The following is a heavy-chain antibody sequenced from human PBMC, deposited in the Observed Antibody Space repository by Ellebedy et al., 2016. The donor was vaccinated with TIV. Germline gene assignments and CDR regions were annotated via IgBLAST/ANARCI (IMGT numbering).Heavy chain of an antibody. D-gene: IGHD1-26*01. V-gene: IGHV4-34*01. Sequence: MPSETLSLTCAVYGGSFSGYHWSWIRQPPGKGLEWIGEINHSGSANYNPSLKSRVTISLDTSKTQFSLKLSSVTAADTAVYYCARGWRVGATMRMYWFDPWGQGTLVTVSS. CDR3: ARGWRVGATMRMYWFDP. CDR2: INHSGSA. J-gene: IGHJ5*02. CDR1: GGSFSGYH.